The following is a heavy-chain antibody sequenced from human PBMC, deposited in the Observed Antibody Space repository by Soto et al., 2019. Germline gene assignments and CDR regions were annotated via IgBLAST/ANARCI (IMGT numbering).Heavy chain of an antibody. Sequence: QVQLQESGPGLVKPSQTLSLTCTVSGGSISSGGYYWSWIRQHPGKGLEWIGYIYYSGSTYYNPSLKSRVTISVDPSKNQFSLKLSSVTAADTAVYYCAREWLSRTYGMDVWGQGTTVTVSS. CDR3: AREWLSRTYGMDV. J-gene: IGHJ6*02. V-gene: IGHV4-31*03. D-gene: IGHD3-3*01. CDR1: GGSISSGGYY. CDR2: IYYSGST.